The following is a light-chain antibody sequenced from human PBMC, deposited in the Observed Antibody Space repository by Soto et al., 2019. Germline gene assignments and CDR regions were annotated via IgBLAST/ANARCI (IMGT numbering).Light chain of an antibody. V-gene: IGLV1-44*01. Sequence: QSVLTQPPSASGTPGQRVIISCSGGSSNIGSNQVNWYRQLPGTAPKPLMYNNDQRPSGVPDRIFGSKSGTSASLVISGLQSDDEADYYCATWDDSLDGPVFGGGTQLTVL. CDR2: NND. CDR1: SSNIGSNQ. J-gene: IGLJ3*02. CDR3: ATWDDSLDGPV.